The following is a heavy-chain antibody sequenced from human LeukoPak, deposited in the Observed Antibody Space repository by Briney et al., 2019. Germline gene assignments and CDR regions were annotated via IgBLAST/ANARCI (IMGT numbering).Heavy chain of an antibody. D-gene: IGHD2-15*01. J-gene: IGHJ4*02. CDR1: GDSMGSSNW. CDR3: ATDYWDY. Sequence: SETLSLTCAVSGDSMGSSNWWSWVRQSPGKGLEWIGEIYHSGSTNYNPSLKSRVTISVDTSKNQFSLKLSSVTAADTAVYYCATDYWDYWGQGTLVTVSS. V-gene: IGHV4-4*02. CDR2: IYHSGST.